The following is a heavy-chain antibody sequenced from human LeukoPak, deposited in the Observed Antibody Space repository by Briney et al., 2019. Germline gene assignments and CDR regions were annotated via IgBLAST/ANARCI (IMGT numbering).Heavy chain of an antibody. CDR1: GYTFTSYD. J-gene: IGHJ5*02. V-gene: IGHV1-8*03. D-gene: IGHD3-22*01. Sequence: ASVKVSCKASGYTFTSYDINWVRQATGQGLEWMGWMNPNSGNTGYAQKFQGRVTITRNTSISTAYMELSSLRSEDTAVYYCARALNKRGYYDSSGYYSHNWFDPWGQGTLVTVSS. CDR3: ARALNKRGYYDSSGYYSHNWFDP. CDR2: MNPNSGNT.